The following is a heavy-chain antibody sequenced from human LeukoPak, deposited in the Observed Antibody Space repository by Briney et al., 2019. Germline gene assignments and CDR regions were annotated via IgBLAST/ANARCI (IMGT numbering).Heavy chain of an antibody. CDR2: IYYSGST. J-gene: IGHJ2*01. CDR1: GGSISSSSYY. D-gene: IGHD2-8*01. V-gene: IGHV4-39*01. Sequence: PSETLSLTCTVSGGSISSSSYYWGWIRQPPGKGLEWIGSIYYSGSTYYNPSLKSRITISVDTSKNQFSLKVSSVTAADTAVYYCARHGVPGAYWYFDLWGRGTLVTVSS. CDR3: ARHGVPGAYWYFDL.